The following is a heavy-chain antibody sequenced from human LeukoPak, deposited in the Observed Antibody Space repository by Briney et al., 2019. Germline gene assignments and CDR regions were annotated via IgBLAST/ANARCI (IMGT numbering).Heavy chain of an antibody. CDR1: GFTFGSYS. V-gene: IGHV3-21*01. J-gene: IGHJ6*02. CDR3: ARDYGDLVGMDV. D-gene: IGHD4-17*01. Sequence: PGGSLRLSCAASGFTFGSYSMNWVRQAPGKGLEWVSSISSSSSYIYYADSVKGRFTISRDNAKNSLYLQMNSLRAEDTAVYYCARDYGDLVGMDVWGQGTTVTVSS. CDR2: ISSSSSYI.